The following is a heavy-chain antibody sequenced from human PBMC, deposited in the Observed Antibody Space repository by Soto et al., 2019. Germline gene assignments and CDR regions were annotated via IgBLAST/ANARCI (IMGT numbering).Heavy chain of an antibody. CDR2: MNPNTGHT. D-gene: IGHD5-12*01. J-gene: IGHJ4*02. CDR1: GYTFTSYD. V-gene: IGHV1-8*01. Sequence: AASVKVSCKASGYTFTSYDINWVRQATGQGLEWMGWMNPNTGHTGYAQKFQGRVAMTRNTSISTAYMELNSLRSEDTAVYYCVRDSPIGSTFSGYDGIDYWGQGTLVTVSS. CDR3: VRDSPIGSTFSGYDGIDY.